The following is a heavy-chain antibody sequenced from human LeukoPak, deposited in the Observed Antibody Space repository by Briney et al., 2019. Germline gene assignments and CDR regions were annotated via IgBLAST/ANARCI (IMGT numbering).Heavy chain of an antibody. CDR2: IYTSGST. V-gene: IGHV4-61*02. CDR1: GGSISSGSYY. J-gene: IGHJ5*02. CDR3: ARERYCGGDCVGPRFDP. D-gene: IGHD2-21*02. Sequence: PSETLSLTCTVSGGSISSGSYYWSWIRQPAGKGLEWIGRIYTSGSTNYNPSLKSRVTISVDTSKNQFSLKLSSVTAADTAVYYCARERYCGGDCVGPRFDPWGQGTLVTVSS.